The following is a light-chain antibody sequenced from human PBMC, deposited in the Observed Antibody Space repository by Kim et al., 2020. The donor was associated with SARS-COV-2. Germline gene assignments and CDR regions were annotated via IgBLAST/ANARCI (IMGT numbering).Light chain of an antibody. J-gene: IGKJ4*01. CDR3: QQYGSSPPT. V-gene: IGKV3-20*01. Sequence: SPGERATLSCRASQSVSKNYLAWYKQKPGQAPRLLIYGASSRATGIPDRFSGSGSGTDFTLSISRLEPEDCTLYYCQQYGSSPPTFGEGTKVDIK. CDR1: QSVSKNY. CDR2: GAS.